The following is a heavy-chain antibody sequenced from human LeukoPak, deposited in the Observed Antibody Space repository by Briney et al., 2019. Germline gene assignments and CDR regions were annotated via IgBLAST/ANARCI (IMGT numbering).Heavy chain of an antibody. Sequence: ASVKVSCTASGYTFTSYAMHWVRQAPGQRLEWMGWINAGNGNTKYSQKFQCRVTITRDTSATPDSMELSSLRSEDTAVYYCARCGSYYVPLHCAFDIWGQGKMVTVSS. V-gene: IGHV1-3*01. CDR3: ARCGSYYVPLHCAFDI. D-gene: IGHD1-26*01. CDR1: GYTFTSYA. CDR2: INAGNGNT. J-gene: IGHJ3*02.